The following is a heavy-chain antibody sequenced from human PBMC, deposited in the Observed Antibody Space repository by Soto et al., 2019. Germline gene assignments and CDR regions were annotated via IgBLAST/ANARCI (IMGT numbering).Heavy chain of an antibody. J-gene: IGHJ4*02. CDR2: ISAYNGNT. Sequence: ASVKVSCKASGYTFTSYGISWVRQAPGQGLEWMGWISAYNGNTNYAQKLQGRVTMTTDTSTSTAYMELRSLRPDDTAVYYCARVGTYYYDSSGYYYRDAFDYWGQGTLGTVS. CDR3: ARVGTYYYDSSGYYYRDAFDY. CDR1: GYTFTSYG. V-gene: IGHV1-18*01. D-gene: IGHD3-22*01.